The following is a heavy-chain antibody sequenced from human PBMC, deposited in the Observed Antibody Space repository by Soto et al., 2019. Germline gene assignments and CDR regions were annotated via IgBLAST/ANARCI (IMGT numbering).Heavy chain of an antibody. CDR1: GFTFSRYS. Sequence: QVQMVQYGGGVVQSGRSLRLSCAASGFTFSRYSVHWVRQAPGKGLEWLAGISHDGNKKYYADSVKGRFTISRDNFNNMMYLQMDSLRPEDTAIYYCTEKGTVDCWGQGTLVTVSS. V-gene: IGHV3-30-3*01. CDR2: ISHDGNKK. J-gene: IGHJ4*02. CDR3: TEKGTVDC.